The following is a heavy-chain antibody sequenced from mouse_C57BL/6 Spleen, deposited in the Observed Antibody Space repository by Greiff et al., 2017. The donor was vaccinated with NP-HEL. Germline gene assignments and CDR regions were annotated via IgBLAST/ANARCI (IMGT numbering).Heavy chain of an antibody. CDR1: GFTFSDYG. J-gene: IGHJ4*01. CDR3: AREFPLYYAMDY. V-gene: IGHV5-17*01. Sequence: EVKLVESGGGLVKPGGSLKLSCAASGFTFSDYGMHWVRQAPEKGLEWVAYISSGSSTIYYADTVKGRFTISRDNAKNTLFLQMTSLRSEDTAMYYCAREFPLYYAMDYWGQGTSVTVSS. CDR2: ISSGSSTI.